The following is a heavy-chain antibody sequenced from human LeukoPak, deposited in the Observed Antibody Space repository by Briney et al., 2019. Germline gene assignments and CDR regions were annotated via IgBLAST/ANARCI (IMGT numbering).Heavy chain of an antibody. V-gene: IGHV3-43*02. J-gene: IGHJ4*02. CDR1: GFTFDDYA. D-gene: IGHD3-9*01. Sequence: GGSLRLSCAASGFTFDDYAMHWVRQAPGKGLEWVSLISGDGGSTYYADSVKGRFTISRDNSKNSLYLQMNSLRTEDTPLYYCAKGGGYFDWFVYYFDYWGQGTLVTVSS. CDR3: AKGGGYFDWFVYYFDY. CDR2: ISGDGGST.